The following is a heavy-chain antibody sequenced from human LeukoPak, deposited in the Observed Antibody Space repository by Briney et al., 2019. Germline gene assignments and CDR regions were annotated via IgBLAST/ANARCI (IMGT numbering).Heavy chain of an antibody. J-gene: IGHJ4*02. CDR1: GYTFTSYD. CDR3: ARGSSSGGDFDY. CDR2: MNPNSGNT. D-gene: IGHD6-19*01. V-gene: IGHV1-8*03. Sequence: ASVKVSCKASGYTFTSYDINWVRQATGQGLEWMGWMNPNSGNTGYAQKFQGRVTITRNTSISTAYMELSSLRSEDTAVYYCARGSSSGGDFDYWGQGTLVIVSS.